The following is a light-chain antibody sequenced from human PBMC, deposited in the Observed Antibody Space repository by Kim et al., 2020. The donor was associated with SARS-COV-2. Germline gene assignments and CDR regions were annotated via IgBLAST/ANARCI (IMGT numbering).Light chain of an antibody. J-gene: IGKJ4*01. CDR2: AAS. CDR3: QQADKIPLD. CDR1: QDISKW. Sequence: SASVGDTVTITCRASQDISKWIVWYQQKPGKAPEALIYAASTLQSGVPSRFSSSGLGTEFTLTITNLRPEDFATYYCQQADKIPLDFGGGTKLEI. V-gene: IGKV1-12*01.